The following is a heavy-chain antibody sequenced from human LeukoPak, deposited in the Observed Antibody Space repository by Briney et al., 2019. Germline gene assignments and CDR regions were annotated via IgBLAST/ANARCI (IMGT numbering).Heavy chain of an antibody. CDR2: IYHGGST. D-gene: IGHD3-22*01. CDR3: ARDKGGYYYDSSGYYTDAFDI. J-gene: IGHJ3*02. V-gene: IGHV4-4*02. CDR1: GGSISSSNW. Sequence: SESLSLTCAASGGSISSSNWWSWVRQPPGKGLEWIGEIYHGGSTNYNPSLKSRVTIAVDKSKNRFSLKLSSVTAADTAVYYCARDKGGYYYDSSGYYTDAFDIWGQGTMVTVSS.